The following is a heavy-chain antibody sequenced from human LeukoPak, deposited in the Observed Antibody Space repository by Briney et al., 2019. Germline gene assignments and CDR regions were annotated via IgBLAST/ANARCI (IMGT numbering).Heavy chain of an antibody. CDR3: ARPRYSSGWSIFDY. D-gene: IGHD6-19*01. CDR1: GGSCSGYY. CDR2: INHSGST. V-gene: IGHV4-34*01. Sequence: SETLSLTYAVYGGSCSGYYCSWMRQPPGKGRERIGEINHSGSTNYNPSLKSRVTISVDTSKNQFSLKLSSVTAADTAVYYCARPRYSSGWSIFDYWGQGTLVTVSS. J-gene: IGHJ4*02.